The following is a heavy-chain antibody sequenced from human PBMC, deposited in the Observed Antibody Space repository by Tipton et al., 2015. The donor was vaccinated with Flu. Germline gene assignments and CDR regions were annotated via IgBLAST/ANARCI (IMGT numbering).Heavy chain of an antibody. D-gene: IGHD5-24*01. J-gene: IGHJ4*02. V-gene: IGHV4-4*07. CDR3: ATSGWRDPRGSFDF. Sequence: TLSLTCTVSGGSLSSFYWTWIRQPAGKGLEWIGRIYSSGITKYNPSLKSRVTMSVDTSKNQFSLSLSSVTAADTAVYYCATSGWRDPRGSFDFWGQGTLVTVSS. CDR2: IYSSGIT. CDR1: GGSLSSFY.